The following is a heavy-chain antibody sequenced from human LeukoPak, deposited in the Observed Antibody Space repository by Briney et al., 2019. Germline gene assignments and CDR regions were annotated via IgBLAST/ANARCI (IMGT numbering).Heavy chain of an antibody. Sequence: ASVKVSCKVSGYTFSTHGINWVRRAPGQGLEWMGWINPYNGNTNYAQTLQGRVTMTTDTSTSTAYMELRSLTSDDTAVYYCASASIDRWELLTHAFDIWGQGTMVTVSS. J-gene: IGHJ3*02. V-gene: IGHV1-18*01. CDR3: ASASIDRWELLTHAFDI. CDR1: GYTFSTHG. D-gene: IGHD1-26*01. CDR2: INPYNGNT.